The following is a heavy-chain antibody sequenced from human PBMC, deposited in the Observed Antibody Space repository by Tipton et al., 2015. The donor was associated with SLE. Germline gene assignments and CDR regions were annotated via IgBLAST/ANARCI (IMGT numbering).Heavy chain of an antibody. Sequence: TLSLTCTVSGGSISSYYWSWIRQPAGKGLEWIGRIYTSGSTNYNPSLKSRVTISVDTSKNQFSLRLSSVTAADTAVYYCAREFSGTRAYYFDYWGQGTLVTVSS. CDR3: AREFSGTRAYYFDY. J-gene: IGHJ4*02. CDR1: GGSISSYY. D-gene: IGHD6-25*01. CDR2: IYTSGST. V-gene: IGHV4-4*07.